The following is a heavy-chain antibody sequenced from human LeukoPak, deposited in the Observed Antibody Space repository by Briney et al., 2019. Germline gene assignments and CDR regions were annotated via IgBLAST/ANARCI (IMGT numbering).Heavy chain of an antibody. Sequence: SQTLSLTCAISGDSVSSNSAALHWIRQSPSRGLEWLGRTYYRAKWYNDYAVSVKSRITINPDTSKNQFSLQLSSVTPEDTAVYYCARVVGYCSGGSCYDSWFDPWGQGTLVTVSS. CDR1: GDSVSSNSAA. D-gene: IGHD2-15*01. V-gene: IGHV6-1*01. CDR2: TYYRAKWYN. J-gene: IGHJ5*02. CDR3: ARVVGYCSGGSCYDSWFDP.